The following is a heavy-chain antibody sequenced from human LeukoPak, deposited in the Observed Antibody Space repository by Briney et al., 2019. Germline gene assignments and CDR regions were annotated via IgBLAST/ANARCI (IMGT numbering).Heavy chain of an antibody. V-gene: IGHV4-34*01. CDR1: GGSFSGYY. CDR2: INHSGST. CDR3: ATEGYYDSSGYYQYYFDY. J-gene: IGHJ4*02. D-gene: IGHD3-22*01. Sequence: PWETLSLTCAVYGGSFSGYYWSWIRQPPGKGLEWIGEINHSGSTNYNPSLKSRVTISVDASKNQFSLKLSSVTAADTAVYYCATEGYYDSSGYYQYYFDYWGQGTLVTVSS.